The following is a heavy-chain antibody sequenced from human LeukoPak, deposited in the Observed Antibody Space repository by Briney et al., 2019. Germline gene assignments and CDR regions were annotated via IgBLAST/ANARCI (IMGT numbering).Heavy chain of an antibody. CDR1: GFTLSNAW. V-gene: IGHV3-15*01. Sequence: GGSLTLSCAASGFTLSNAWMSWVRQAPGQGLEWVGRIKSKTDGGTADYAVPVKGRFTISRDDSKNTLYLQMNSLKTEDTAVYYCTTADRVLWFGELWVMDVWGKGTTVSISS. CDR2: IKSKTDGGTA. J-gene: IGHJ6*03. D-gene: IGHD3-10*01. CDR3: TTADRVLWFGELWVMDV.